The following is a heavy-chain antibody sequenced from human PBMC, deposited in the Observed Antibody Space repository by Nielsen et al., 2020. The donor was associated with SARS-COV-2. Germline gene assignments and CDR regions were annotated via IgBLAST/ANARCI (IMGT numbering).Heavy chain of an antibody. V-gene: IGHV3-66*01. CDR2: IYSGGST. Sequence: GGSLRLSCAAYGFTFSDYYMSWVRQAPGKGLEWVSVIYSGGSTYYADSVKGRFTISRDNSKNTLYLQMNSLRAEDTAVYYCARDRRGVITYYYYGMDVWGQGTTVTVSS. D-gene: IGHD3-10*01. CDR3: ARDRRGVITYYYYGMDV. CDR1: GFTFSDYY. J-gene: IGHJ6*02.